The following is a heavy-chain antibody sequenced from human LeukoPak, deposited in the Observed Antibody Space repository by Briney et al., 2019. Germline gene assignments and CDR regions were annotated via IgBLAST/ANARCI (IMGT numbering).Heavy chain of an antibody. D-gene: IGHD2-15*01. CDR3: ARGPDRYCSGGSCSSDY. Sequence: EPGGSLRLSCAASGFTFSSYAMHWVRQAPGKGLEWMGGFDPEDGETIYAQKFQGRVTMTEDTSTDTAYMELSSLRSEDTAVYYCARGPDRYCSGGSCSSDYWGQGTLVTVSS. V-gene: IGHV1-24*01. J-gene: IGHJ4*02. CDR1: GFTFSSYA. CDR2: FDPEDGET.